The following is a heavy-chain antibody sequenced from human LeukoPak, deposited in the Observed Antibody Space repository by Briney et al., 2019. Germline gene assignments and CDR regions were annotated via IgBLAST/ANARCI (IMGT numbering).Heavy chain of an antibody. Sequence: AGGSLRLSCAASGFTFSSYAMSWVRQAPGKGLEWVSAISGSGGSTYYADSVKGRFTISRDNSKNTLYLQMDSLRAEDTAVYYCAKGGSRYYDSSGYYGYWGQGTLVTVSS. D-gene: IGHD3-22*01. V-gene: IGHV3-23*01. CDR1: GFTFSSYA. CDR3: AKGGSRYYDSSGYYGY. CDR2: ISGSGGST. J-gene: IGHJ4*02.